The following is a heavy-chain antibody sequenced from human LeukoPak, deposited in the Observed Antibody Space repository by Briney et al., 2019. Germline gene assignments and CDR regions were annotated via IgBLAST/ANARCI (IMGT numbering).Heavy chain of an antibody. D-gene: IGHD6-13*01. CDR1: GFTFSSYA. J-gene: IGHJ5*02. V-gene: IGHV3-30*04. CDR2: ISYDGSNK. CDR3: AKDLTPYSSSWLFDP. Sequence: GGSLRLSCAASGFTFSSYAMHWVRQAPGKGLEWVAVISYDGSNKYYADSVKGRFTVSKDNSKNTLYLQMNSLRAEDTAVYYCAKDLTPYSSSWLFDPWGQGTLVTVPS.